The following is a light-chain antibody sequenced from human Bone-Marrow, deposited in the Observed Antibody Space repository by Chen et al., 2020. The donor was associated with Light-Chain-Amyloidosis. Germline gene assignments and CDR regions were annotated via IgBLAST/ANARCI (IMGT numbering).Light chain of an antibody. Sequence: EIVTTQSPATLSVSPGERATLSCRASQSVGSNLAWYQQKPGQAPRLLIYGASTRATGIPARFSGSGSGTEFTLTISSLQSEDFAVYYCQQYNNWPLTFGGGTKVEIK. CDR3: QQYNNWPLT. CDR1: QSVGSN. J-gene: IGKJ4*01. CDR2: GAS. V-gene: IGKV3-15*01.